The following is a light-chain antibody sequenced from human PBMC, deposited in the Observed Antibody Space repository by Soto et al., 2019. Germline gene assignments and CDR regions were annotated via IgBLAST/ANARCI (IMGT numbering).Light chain of an antibody. CDR1: QSISSW. V-gene: IGKV1-5*03. CDR2: KAS. J-gene: IGKJ1*01. CDR3: QQYETFSGT. Sequence: DIQMTQSPSTLSAFVGDRVTITCRASQSISSWLAWYQQKPGRAPKLLIYKASSLESGVPSRFSGSGSGTKFTLTIASLQPDDFATYYCQQYETFSGTFGPGTKVDI.